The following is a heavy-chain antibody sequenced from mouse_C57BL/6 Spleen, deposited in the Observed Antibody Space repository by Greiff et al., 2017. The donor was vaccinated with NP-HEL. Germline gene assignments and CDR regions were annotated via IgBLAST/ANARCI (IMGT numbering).Heavy chain of an antibody. CDR2: IDPASGNT. J-gene: IGHJ2*01. CDR1: GFNIKNTY. D-gene: IGHD1-1*01. Sequence: VQLQQSVAELVRPGASVKLSCTASGFNIKNTYMHWVKQRPEQGLEWIGRIDPASGNTKYPPKFQGKATITADTSSNTAYLQRSSLTSEDTAISSGARTTTVPYALDYWGQGTTLTVSS. CDR3: ARTTTVPYALDY. V-gene: IGHV14-3*01.